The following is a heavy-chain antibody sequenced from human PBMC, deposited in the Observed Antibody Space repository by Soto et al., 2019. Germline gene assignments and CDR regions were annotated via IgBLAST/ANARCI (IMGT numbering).Heavy chain of an antibody. J-gene: IGHJ6*03. Sequence: GESLKISCKGSGYSSTSYWIGWVRQMPGKGLEWMGIIYPGDSDTRYSPSFQGQVTISADKSISTAYLQWSSLKASDTAMYYCARSAEGCSGGSCIGTALPLNYMDVRGKGTTVTVSS. D-gene: IGHD2-15*01. CDR3: ARSAEGCSGGSCIGTALPLNYMDV. CDR1: GYSSTSYW. CDR2: IYPGDSDT. V-gene: IGHV5-51*01.